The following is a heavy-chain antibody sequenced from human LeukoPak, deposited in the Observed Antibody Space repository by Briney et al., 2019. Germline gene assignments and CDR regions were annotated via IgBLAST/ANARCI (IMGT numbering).Heavy chain of an antibody. V-gene: IGHV4-61*02. J-gene: IGHJ4*02. Sequence: PSETLSLTCTVSGGSIISGDYYWSWIRQPAGKGLEWIGRIYTTGSTNYKPSLKSRVTMSIDTSKNQFSLRLSSVTAADTAVYFCAREHSGYDSADSWGQGTLVTVSS. CDR2: IYTTGST. D-gene: IGHD5-12*01. CDR3: AREHSGYDSADS. CDR1: GGSIISGDYY.